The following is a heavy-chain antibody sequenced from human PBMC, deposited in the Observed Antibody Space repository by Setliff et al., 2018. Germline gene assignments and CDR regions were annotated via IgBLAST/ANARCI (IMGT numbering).Heavy chain of an antibody. J-gene: IGHJ4*02. V-gene: IGHV3-23*01. Sequence: GGSLRLSCAASRFTFSSYAMSWVRQAPGKGLEWVSAISGSGGSTYYAESVKGRFTLSRDSTKNTLSLQMNSLRAEDTAFYYCGTNSDSMHYIDFWGQGTLVTVSS. CDR1: RFTFSSYA. D-gene: IGHD2-8*01. CDR3: GTNSDSMHYIDF. CDR2: ISGSGGST.